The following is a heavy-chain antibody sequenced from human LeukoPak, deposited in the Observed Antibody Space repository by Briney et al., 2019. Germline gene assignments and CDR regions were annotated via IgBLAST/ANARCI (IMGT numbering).Heavy chain of an antibody. J-gene: IGHJ4*02. Sequence: GGSLRLSCAASGFTFSNYWMTWVRQAPGKGLEWVANIKQDESEKYYVDSVKGRFTISRDNAKNSLYLQMNSLRAEDTAVYYCARGRPHGNDYWGQGTLVTVSS. V-gene: IGHV3-7*01. CDR3: ARGRPHGNDY. D-gene: IGHD4-23*01. CDR2: IKQDESEK. CDR1: GFTFSNYW.